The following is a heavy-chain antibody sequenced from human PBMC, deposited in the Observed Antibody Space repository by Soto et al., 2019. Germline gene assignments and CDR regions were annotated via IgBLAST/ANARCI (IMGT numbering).Heavy chain of an antibody. CDR2: ISYDGSNK. J-gene: IGHJ4*02. CDR3: AKGGGAVADLEY. D-gene: IGHD6-19*01. V-gene: IGHV3-30*18. Sequence: PGGSLRLSCAASGFTFSSYGMHCVRQTPGKGLEWVAVISYDGSNKYYADSVKGRFTISRDNSKNTLYLQMNSLRAEDTAVYYCAKGGGAVADLEYWGQGTMVTVSS. CDR1: GFTFSSYG.